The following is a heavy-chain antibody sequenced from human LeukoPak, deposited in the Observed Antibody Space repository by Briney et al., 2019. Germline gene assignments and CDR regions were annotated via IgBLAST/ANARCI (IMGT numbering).Heavy chain of an antibody. D-gene: IGHD5-12*01. V-gene: IGHV3-48*02. Sequence: GGSLRLSCAASGFTFSSYSMNWVRQAPGKGLEWVSYISSSSSTIYYADSVKGRFTISRDNAKNSLYLQTNSLRDEDTAVYYCTTRLRNHFDYWGQGTQVTVSS. J-gene: IGHJ4*02. CDR1: GFTFSSYS. CDR3: TTRLRNHFDY. CDR2: ISSSSSTI.